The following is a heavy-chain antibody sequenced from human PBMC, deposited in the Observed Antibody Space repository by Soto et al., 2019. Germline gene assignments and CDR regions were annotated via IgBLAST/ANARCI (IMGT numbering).Heavy chain of an antibody. D-gene: IGHD6-19*01. CDR2: ISGGGDTT. Sequence: PGGSLRLSCAASGFTFSSYGMSWIRLSPGKGLEWVSVISGGGDTTYYTPSVKGRFTISRDDSKNTLFLQMNSLRAEDTAVYYCANFNSRACYAGYYFDFWAQGNLVTVSS. J-gene: IGHJ4*02. CDR3: ANFNSRACYAGYYFDF. CDR1: GFTFSSYG. V-gene: IGHV3-23*01.